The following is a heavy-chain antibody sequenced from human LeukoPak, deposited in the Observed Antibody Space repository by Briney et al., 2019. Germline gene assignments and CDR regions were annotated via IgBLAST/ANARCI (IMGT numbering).Heavy chain of an antibody. CDR3: ARDPGYCSSTGCYYGMDV. V-gene: IGHV3-48*02. CDR2: ISSSSSTI. D-gene: IGHD2-2*03. CDR1: GFTFSSYS. Sequence: GGSLRLSCAASGFTFSSYSMNWVRQAPGKGLEWVSYISSSSSTIYYADSVKGRFTISRDNAKNSLYLRMNSLRDEDTAVYYCARDPGYCSSTGCYYGMDVWGQGTTVTVSS. J-gene: IGHJ6*02.